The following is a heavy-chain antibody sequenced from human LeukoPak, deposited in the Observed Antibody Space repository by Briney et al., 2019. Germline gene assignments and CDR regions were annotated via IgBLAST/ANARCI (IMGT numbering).Heavy chain of an antibody. CDR3: ARERRSSAWLVIDY. CDR1: GFTFSSYG. V-gene: IGHV3-30*03. CDR2: ISHDARNT. D-gene: IGHD6-19*01. J-gene: IGHJ4*02. Sequence: GGSLRLSCAASGFTFSSYGMHWVRQAPGKGLEWVAVISHDARNTYYAEFVKGRFTISRDSSKNTLSLQLNSLRAEDTAVYFCARERRSSAWLVIDYWGQGTLVTVSS.